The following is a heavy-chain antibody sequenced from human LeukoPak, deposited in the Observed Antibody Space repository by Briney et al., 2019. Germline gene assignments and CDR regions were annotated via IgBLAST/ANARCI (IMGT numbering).Heavy chain of an antibody. D-gene: IGHD6-6*01. J-gene: IGHJ3*02. V-gene: IGHV5-51*01. CDR2: IYPGDSDT. Sequence: GESLKISCKGSGYSVTSYWIGWVRQMPGKGLEWMGIIYPGDSDTRYSPSFQGQVTISADKSISTAYLQWSSLKASDTAMYYCARRPVPHAHAFAIWGQGTMPTVYS. CDR3: ARRPVPHAHAFAI. CDR1: GYSVTSYW.